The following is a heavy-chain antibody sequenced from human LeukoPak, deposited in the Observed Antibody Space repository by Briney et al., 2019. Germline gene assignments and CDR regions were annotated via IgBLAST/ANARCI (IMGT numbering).Heavy chain of an antibody. D-gene: IGHD4-17*01. CDR3: AKALTYGDYYCGMDV. J-gene: IGHJ6*02. Sequence: GVSLRLSCAASGFTFTKYAMTWVRQAPGKGLEWVSAISPSGDSTYYADSVKGRFTISRDKSKSTLFLQMNSLRAEDTAVYHCAKALTYGDYYCGMDVWGQGTTVTVSS. CDR1: GFTFTKYA. V-gene: IGHV3-23*01. CDR2: ISPSGDST.